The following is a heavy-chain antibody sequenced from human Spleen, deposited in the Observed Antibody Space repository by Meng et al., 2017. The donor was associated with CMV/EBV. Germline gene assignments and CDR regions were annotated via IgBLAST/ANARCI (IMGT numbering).Heavy chain of an antibody. Sequence: TFSGYTIAWVRQAPGQGLEWMGRIIPIVAVAKYAQKFQGRVTITVDKSTSTAYMELSSLKPEDTAVYYCAREATIFGVVISNNWFDPWGQGTLVTVSS. CDR3: AREATIFGVVISNNWFDP. CDR1: TFSGYT. CDR2: IIPIVAVA. V-gene: IGHV1-69*04. D-gene: IGHD3-3*01. J-gene: IGHJ5*02.